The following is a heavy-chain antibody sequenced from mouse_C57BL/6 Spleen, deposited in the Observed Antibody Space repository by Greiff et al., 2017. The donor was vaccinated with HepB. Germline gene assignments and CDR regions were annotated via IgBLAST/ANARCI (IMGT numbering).Heavy chain of an antibody. Sequence: EVKLMESGPGLVKPSQSLSLTCSVTGYSITSGYYWNWIRQFPGNKLEWMGYISYDGSNNYNPSLKNRISITRDTSKNQLFLKLNSVTTEDTATYYCARDYYSNYGDYFDYWGQGTTLTVSS. CDR3: ARDYYSNYGDYFDY. D-gene: IGHD2-5*01. J-gene: IGHJ2*01. CDR1: GYSITSGYY. V-gene: IGHV3-6*01. CDR2: ISYDGSN.